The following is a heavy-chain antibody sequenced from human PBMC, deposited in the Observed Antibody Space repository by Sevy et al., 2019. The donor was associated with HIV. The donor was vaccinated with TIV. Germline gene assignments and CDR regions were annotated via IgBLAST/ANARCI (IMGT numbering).Heavy chain of an antibody. D-gene: IGHD4-17*01. CDR1: GFTFSDYL. CDR3: ARRGLSTVYDAFDI. V-gene: IGHV3-21*01. Sequence: GGSLRLSCAASGFTFSDYLMNWVRQAPGKGLEWVSSISGSSNYIYYADSVKGRFTISRDNAKNSLYLQMNSLRAEDTAVYYCARRGLSTVYDAFDIWGQRTMVTVSS. J-gene: IGHJ3*02. CDR2: ISGSSNYI.